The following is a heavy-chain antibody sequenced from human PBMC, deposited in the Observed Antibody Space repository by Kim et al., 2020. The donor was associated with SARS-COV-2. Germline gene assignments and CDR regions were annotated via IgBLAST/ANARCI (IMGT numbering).Heavy chain of an antibody. Sequence: ASVKVSCKASGYTFTGYYMHWVRQAPGQGLEWMGWINPNRGGTNYAQKFQGWVTMTRDTSISTAYMELSRLRSDDTAVYYCASAGTNYYYGMDVWGQGTTVTVSS. CDR1: GYTFTGYY. CDR3: ASAGTNYYYGMDV. J-gene: IGHJ6*02. CDR2: INPNRGGT. D-gene: IGHD6-13*01. V-gene: IGHV1-2*04.